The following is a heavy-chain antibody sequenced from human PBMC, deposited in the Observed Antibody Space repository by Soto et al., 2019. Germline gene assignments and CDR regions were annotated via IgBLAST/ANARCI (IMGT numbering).Heavy chain of an antibody. CDR3: ARGKYSSSSVNWFDP. J-gene: IGHJ5*02. CDR1: GYTFTGYY. V-gene: IGHV1-2*04. D-gene: IGHD6-6*01. CDR2: INPNSGGT. Sequence: ASVKVSCKASGYTFTGYYMHWVRQAPGQGLEWMGWINPNSGGTNYAQKFQGWVTMTRDTPISTAYMELSRLRSDDTAVYYCARGKYSSSSVNWFDPWGQGTLVTVSS.